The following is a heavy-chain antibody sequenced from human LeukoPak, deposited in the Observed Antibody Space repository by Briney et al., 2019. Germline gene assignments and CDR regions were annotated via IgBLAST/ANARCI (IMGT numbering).Heavy chain of an antibody. CDR1: GGSISSYY. CDR3: ARDSKAAAGKYYYYYGMDV. V-gene: IGHV4-59*01. CDR2: IYYSGST. Sequence: SETLSLTCTVSGGSISSYYWSWIRQPPGKGLERIGYIYYSGSTNYNPSLKSRVTISVDTSKNQFSLKLSSVTAADTAVYYCARDSKAAAGKYYYYYGMDVWGLGTTVTVSS. J-gene: IGHJ6*02. D-gene: IGHD6-13*01.